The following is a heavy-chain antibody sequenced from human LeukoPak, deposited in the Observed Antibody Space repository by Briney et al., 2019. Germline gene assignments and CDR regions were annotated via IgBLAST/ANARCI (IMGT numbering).Heavy chain of an antibody. CDR1: GGSISSSNW. CDR2: IYHSGST. J-gene: IGHJ4*02. V-gene: IGHV4-4*02. Sequence: SETLSLTCAVSGGSISSSNWWSWVRQPPGKGLEWIGEIYHSGSTNCNPSLKSRVTISVDKSKNQFSLKLSSVTAADTAVYYCARGPVVVPAAIDYWGQGTLVTVSS. CDR3: ARGPVVVPAAIDY. D-gene: IGHD2-2*01.